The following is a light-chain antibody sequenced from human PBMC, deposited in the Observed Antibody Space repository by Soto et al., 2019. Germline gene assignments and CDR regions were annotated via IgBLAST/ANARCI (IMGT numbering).Light chain of an antibody. V-gene: IGKV3-20*01. CDR2: GAS. CDR1: QSVGSNY. CDR3: QRYGSSPGFT. J-gene: IGKJ2*01. Sequence: DIVLTQSPGTLSLSPGERVTLSCRASQSVGSNYLAWYQPKPGLPPRLLIHGASIRAAGIPDRFSGSGLGTDFTLTISRLEPEDFGVYYCQRYGSSPGFTFGQGTKLEIK.